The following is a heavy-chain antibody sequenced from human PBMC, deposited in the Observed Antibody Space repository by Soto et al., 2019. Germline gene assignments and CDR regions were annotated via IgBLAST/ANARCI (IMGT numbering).Heavy chain of an antibody. CDR1: GGSISSGGYY. Sequence: SETLSLTCTVSGGSISSGGYYWSWIRQHPGKGLEWIGYIYYSGSTYYNPSLKSRVTISVDTSKNQFSLKLSSVTAADTAVYYCASWGRWLKSGAFDIWGQGTMVTV. CDR3: ASWGRWLKSGAFDI. J-gene: IGHJ3*02. CDR2: IYYSGST. D-gene: IGHD3-16*01. V-gene: IGHV4-31*03.